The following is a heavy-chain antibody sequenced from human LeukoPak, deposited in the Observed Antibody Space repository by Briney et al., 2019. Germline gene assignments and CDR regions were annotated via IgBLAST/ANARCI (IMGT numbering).Heavy chain of an antibody. CDR1: GGSISSGGYY. CDR3: ARDGDGSGGSSDI. Sequence: PSQTLCLTCTVSGGSISSGGYYWSWIRQHPGKGLEWIGYIYYSGSTYYNPSLKSRVTISVDTSKNQFSLKLSSVTAADTAVYYCARDGDGSGGSSDIWGQGTLVTVSS. V-gene: IGHV4-31*03. D-gene: IGHD3-10*01. CDR2: IYYSGST. J-gene: IGHJ4*02.